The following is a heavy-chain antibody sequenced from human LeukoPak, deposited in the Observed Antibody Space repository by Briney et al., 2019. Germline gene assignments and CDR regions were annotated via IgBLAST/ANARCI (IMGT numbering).Heavy chain of an antibody. CDR2: ISSSSSYI. D-gene: IGHD3-16*01. Sequence: GGSLRLSCAASGFTFSSYSMNWVRQAPGKGLEWVSSISSSSSYIYYADSVKGRFTISRDNAKNSLYLQMNSLRAEDTAVYYCARDQSRYDYVWGSYRHPDYWGQGTLVTVSS. CDR3: ARDQSRYDYVWGSYRHPDY. J-gene: IGHJ4*02. V-gene: IGHV3-21*01. CDR1: GFTFSSYS.